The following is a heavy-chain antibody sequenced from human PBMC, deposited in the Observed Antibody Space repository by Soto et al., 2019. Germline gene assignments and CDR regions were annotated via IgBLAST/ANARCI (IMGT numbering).Heavy chain of an antibody. J-gene: IGHJ5*02. V-gene: IGHV4-4*02. CDR2: TSHDGVT. D-gene: IGHD2-8*01. CDR1: SGSIDNVYC. Sequence: SETLSLTCAVSSGSIDNVYCWSWVRQSPGKGLEWIGETSHDGVTNYDPSLEGRVTISIDKSKNQFYLDLNSVTAADTAMYYCARSGDCTRPGCIVSWFDPWGPGTLVTVS. CDR3: ARSGDCTRPGCIVSWFDP.